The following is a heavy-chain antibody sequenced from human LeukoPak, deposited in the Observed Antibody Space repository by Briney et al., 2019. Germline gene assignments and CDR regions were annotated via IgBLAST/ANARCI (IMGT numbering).Heavy chain of an antibody. J-gene: IGHJ4*02. Sequence: PSETLSLTCTVSGGSFSIYYWSWIRQSAGKGLEWIGHISTSGSTNYSPSLKSRVTISVDKSKNQFYLRLTPATAADTAVYYCARVNSSGSFLDYWGQGTLVTVSS. CDR3: ARVNSSGSFLDY. CDR1: GGSFSIYY. V-gene: IGHV4-4*07. D-gene: IGHD3-22*01. CDR2: ISTSGST.